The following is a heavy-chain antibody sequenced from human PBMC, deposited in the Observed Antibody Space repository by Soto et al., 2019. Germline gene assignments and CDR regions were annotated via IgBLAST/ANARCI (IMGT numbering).Heavy chain of an antibody. J-gene: IGHJ4*02. CDR3: ARDTRTYFDY. Sequence: QVQRVQSGVEVKRPGASVKVACKTSGYSFASFGITWVRQAPGQGLEWMGWISGYTGYANYPERFEDRVTLSTDPATTTAFMELRSLRSDDTTVYYCARDTRTYFDYWCQVTLITVSS. CDR1: GYSFASFG. D-gene: IGHD2-2*01. V-gene: IGHV1-18*01. CDR2: ISGYTGYA.